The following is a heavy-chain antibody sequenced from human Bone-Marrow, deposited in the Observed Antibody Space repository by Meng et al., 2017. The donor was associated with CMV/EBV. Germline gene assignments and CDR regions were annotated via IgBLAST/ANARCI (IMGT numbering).Heavy chain of an antibody. J-gene: IGHJ6*02. CDR2: INHSGST. CDR3: ARVRDMRYCSSTSCRVWAYYYGMDV. Sequence: SETLSLTCAVYGGSFSDYYWSWIRQPPGKGLEWIGEINHSGSTNYNPPLKSRVTISIDTSKNQFSLELRSLTAADTAVYYCARVRDMRYCSSTSCRVWAYYYGMDVWGQGTTVTVSS. CDR1: GGSFSDYY. V-gene: IGHV4-34*01. D-gene: IGHD2-2*01.